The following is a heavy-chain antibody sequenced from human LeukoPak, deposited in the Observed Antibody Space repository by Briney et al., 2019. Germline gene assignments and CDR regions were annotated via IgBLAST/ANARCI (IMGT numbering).Heavy chain of an antibody. V-gene: IGHV3-23*01. D-gene: IGHD4-11*01. CDR3: AKAYSNYCDY. Sequence: GGSLRLSCAASGFTASNYEMNWVRQPPGKGLEWVSAISGSGGSTYYADSVKGRFTISRDNSKNTLYLQMNSLRAENTAVYYCAKAYSNYCDYWGQGTLVTVSS. CDR2: ISGSGGST. CDR1: GFTASNYE. J-gene: IGHJ4*02.